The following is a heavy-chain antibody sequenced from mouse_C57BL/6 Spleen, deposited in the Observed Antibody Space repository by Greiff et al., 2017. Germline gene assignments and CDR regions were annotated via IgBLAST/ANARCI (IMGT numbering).Heavy chain of an antibody. CDR2: FSSGGSYT. CDR1: GFTFSSYG. D-gene: IGHD1-1*01. CDR3: ARRVYGSSYGFAY. Sequence: EVKLVESGGDLVKPGGSLKFSCAASGFTFSSYGMSWVRQTPDKRLEWVATFSSGGSYTYYPASVKGRFTISRDNAKNTLYLQMSSLKSADTARYYCARRVYGSSYGFAYWGKGTLVTVSA. J-gene: IGHJ3*01. V-gene: IGHV5-6*02.